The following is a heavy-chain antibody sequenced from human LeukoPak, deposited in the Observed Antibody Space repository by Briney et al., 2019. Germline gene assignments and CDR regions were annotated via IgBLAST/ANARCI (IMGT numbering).Heavy chain of an antibody. V-gene: IGHV1-69*04. CDR3: AKEGAITMIPGGPFDP. CDR1: GGIFNNYV. J-gene: IGHJ5*02. CDR2: IIPVLDIA. D-gene: IGHD3-22*01. Sequence: SVKVSCKASGGIFNNYVISWVRQAPGQGLEWMGRIIPVLDIANYAQKFQGRVTITADKSTTTAYMEVSSLTSQDTAVYYCAKEGAITMIPGGPFDPWGQGTLVTVSS.